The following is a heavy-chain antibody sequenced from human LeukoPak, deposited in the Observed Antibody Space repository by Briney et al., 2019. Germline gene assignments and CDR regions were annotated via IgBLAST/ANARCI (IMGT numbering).Heavy chain of an antibody. Sequence: PGGSLRLSCAASGFTFSSYAMSWVRQAPGKGLEWVSAISGSGGSTYYADSVKGRFTISRDNAKNSLYLQMSSLRAEDAAVYHCAREGGYQYYYAMDVWGQGTTVTVSS. D-gene: IGHD3-16*01. CDR1: GFTFSSYA. V-gene: IGHV3-23*01. CDR2: ISGSGGST. CDR3: AREGGYQYYYAMDV. J-gene: IGHJ6*02.